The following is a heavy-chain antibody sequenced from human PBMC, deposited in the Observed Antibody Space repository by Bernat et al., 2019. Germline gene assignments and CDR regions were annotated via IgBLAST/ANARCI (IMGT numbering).Heavy chain of an antibody. Sequence: QVQLVQSGAEVKKPGSSVKVSCKASGGTFSSYAISWVRQAPGQGLEWMGGIIPIFGTANYAQKFQGRVTIAADESTSTDYIVLSSLRSEDTAVYYCSIERDYYDSSGYTFDIWGQGTMVTVSS. J-gene: IGHJ3*02. V-gene: IGHV1-69*01. D-gene: IGHD3-22*01. CDR2: IIPIFGTA. CDR3: SIERDYYDSSGYTFDI. CDR1: GGTFSSYA.